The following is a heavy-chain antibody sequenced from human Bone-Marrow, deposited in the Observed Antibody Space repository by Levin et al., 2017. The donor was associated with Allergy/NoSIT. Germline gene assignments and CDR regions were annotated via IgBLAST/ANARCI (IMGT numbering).Heavy chain of an antibody. Sequence: GGSLRLSCAASGFSFGDYGMNWVRQAPGKGLEWVSSISGSRTYIYYADSVKGRFIISRDNAKNSLYLQMNSLRPEDTAVYYCARDVGSSWYYFDYWGRGALITVSS. CDR3: ARDVGSSWYYFDY. CDR1: GFSFGDYG. J-gene: IGHJ4*02. D-gene: IGHD6-13*01. CDR2: ISGSRTYI. V-gene: IGHV3-21*01.